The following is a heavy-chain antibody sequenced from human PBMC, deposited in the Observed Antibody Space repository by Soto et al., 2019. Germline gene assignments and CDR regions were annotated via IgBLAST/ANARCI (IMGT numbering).Heavy chain of an antibody. V-gene: IGHV4-30-2*01. CDR2: IYNSGST. CDR1: GGYISGGYYS. CDR3: ARSPMAGTTPHKKYFDY. J-gene: IGHJ4*02. D-gene: IGHD1-7*01. Sequence: SETLSLTCAVSGGYISGGYYSWSWIRQPPWKGLEWIGFIYNSGSTYYNPSLKSLVTMSVDTSKNQFSLKLSSVTAADTAVYYCARSPMAGTTPHKKYFDYWGQGTLVTVSS.